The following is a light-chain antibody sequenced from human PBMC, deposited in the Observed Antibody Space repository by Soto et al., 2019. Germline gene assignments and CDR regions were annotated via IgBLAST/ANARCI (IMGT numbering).Light chain of an antibody. CDR2: AAS. CDR3: QQYGSSQYT. V-gene: IGKV1-39*01. CDR1: QRITNR. Sequence: DIQMTQSPSSLSASIGDRVTITCRASQRITNRLNWYQHRPGKAPRLLIYAASSLESGVPSRFSGSASGTDFTLTISSLQPEDFAVYYCQQYGSSQYTFGQGTKLEIK. J-gene: IGKJ2*01.